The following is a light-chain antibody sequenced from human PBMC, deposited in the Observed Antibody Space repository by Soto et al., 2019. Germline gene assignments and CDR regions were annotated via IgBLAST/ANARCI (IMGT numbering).Light chain of an antibody. CDR3: QQSYSTPWT. V-gene: IGKV1-39*01. CDR2: GAS. CDR1: QSISTY. Sequence: DIQMTQSPSSLSASVGDRVTITCRTSQSISTYLNWYQQKPGKAPKLLIYGASSLQSGVPSRFTGSGSGKHFTLTISSLQPEDFASYHCQQSYSTPWTFGLGTKVDIK. J-gene: IGKJ1*01.